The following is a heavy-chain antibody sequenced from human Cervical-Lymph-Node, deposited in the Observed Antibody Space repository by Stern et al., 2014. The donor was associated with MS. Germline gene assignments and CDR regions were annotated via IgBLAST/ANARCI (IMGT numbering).Heavy chain of an antibody. Sequence: VQLVESGAEGQKPGASVKVSCKVSGYTFTSYYMHWVRQYPGQGLEWLGIINPSGGSISYAQKFQGRVTMTRDTSTSTVYMELSSLRSEDTAVYYCAREVAGHRLGMMDVWGQGTTVTVSS. D-gene: IGHD6-19*01. CDR2: INPSGGSI. V-gene: IGHV1-46*01. CDR3: AREVAGHRLGMMDV. J-gene: IGHJ6*02. CDR1: GYTFTSYY.